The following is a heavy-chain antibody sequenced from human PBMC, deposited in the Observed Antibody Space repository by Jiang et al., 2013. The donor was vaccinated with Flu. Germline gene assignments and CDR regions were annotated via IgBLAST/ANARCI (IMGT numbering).Heavy chain of an antibody. CDR2: ISDSGST. CDR1: GGSISSYY. CDR3: ARLDASSSSSPIYYYGLDV. J-gene: IGHJ6*01. V-gene: IGHV4-59*08. D-gene: IGHD6-6*01. Sequence: GPGLVKPPETLSLTCTVSGGSISSYYWSWIRQPPGKGLEWIGFISDSGSTNYNPSLKSRVTISVDTSKSQFSLNLSSVTAADTAVYYCARLDASSSSSPIYYYGLDV.